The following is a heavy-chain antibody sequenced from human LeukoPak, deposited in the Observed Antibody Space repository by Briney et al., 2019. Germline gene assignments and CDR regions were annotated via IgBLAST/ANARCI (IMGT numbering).Heavy chain of an antibody. CDR3: ARWPSSIAARGDAFDI. CDR1: GGTFSSYA. D-gene: IGHD6-6*01. J-gene: IGHJ3*02. V-gene: IGHV1-69*05. Sequence: SVKVSCKASGGTFSSYAISWVRQAPGQWLEWMGGIIPIFGTANYAQKFQGRVTITTDESTSTAYMELSSLRSEDTAVYYCARWPSSIAARGDAFDIWGQGTMVTVSS. CDR2: IIPIFGTA.